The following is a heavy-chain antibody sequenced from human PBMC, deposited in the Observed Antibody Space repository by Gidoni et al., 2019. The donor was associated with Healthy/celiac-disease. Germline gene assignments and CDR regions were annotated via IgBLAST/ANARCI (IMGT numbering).Heavy chain of an antibody. J-gene: IGHJ4*02. CDR3: ARDRTSHFALGGSYFDY. D-gene: IGHD2-15*01. Sequence: EVQLVESGGGLVQPGGSLRLSCAASGFTFSSYSMNWVRQSPGKGLEWVSYISSSSSTIYYADSVKGRFTISRDNAKNSLYLQMNSLRAEDTAVYYCARDRTSHFALGGSYFDYWGQGTLVTVSS. V-gene: IGHV3-48*01. CDR2: ISSSSSTI. CDR1: GFTFSSYS.